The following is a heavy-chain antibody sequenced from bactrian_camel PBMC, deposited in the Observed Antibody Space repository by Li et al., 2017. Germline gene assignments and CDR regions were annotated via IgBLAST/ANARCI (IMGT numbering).Heavy chain of an antibody. CDR1: GLSVSDYC. J-gene: IGHJ6*01. Sequence: QLVESGGGSVQAGGTLTLSCVASGLSVSDYCMAWFRRGSGEEREWVATIDSGRNTRYGDSAKGRFTISQDDAKNTLTLQMNSLKPEDTAIYYCAATRIKTSGFCPGSTKREVYRAWGQGTQVTVS. V-gene: IGHV3S55*01. CDR3: AATRIKTSGFCPGSTKREVYRA. D-gene: IGHD7*01. CDR2: IDSGRNT.